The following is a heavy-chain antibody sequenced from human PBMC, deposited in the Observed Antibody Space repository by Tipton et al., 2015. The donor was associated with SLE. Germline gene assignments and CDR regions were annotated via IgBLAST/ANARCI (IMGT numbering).Heavy chain of an antibody. J-gene: IGHJ3*01. V-gene: IGHV1-46*01. Sequence: QSGPEVKKPGASVTVSCQASGFDFIIHNIHWVRQAPGQGLEWIGVISPTDGGAPYTQTFHDRVTMSTDTSTNTVYMEMSNVGPEDTAVYFCARESNHMGDAALDVWGQGTMATVTS. CDR3: ARESNHMGDAALDV. CDR1: GFDFIIHN. CDR2: ISPTDGGA. D-gene: IGHD3-16*01.